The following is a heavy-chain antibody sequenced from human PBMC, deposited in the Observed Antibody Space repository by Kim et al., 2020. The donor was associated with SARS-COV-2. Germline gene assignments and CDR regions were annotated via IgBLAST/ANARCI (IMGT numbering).Heavy chain of an antibody. J-gene: IGHJ4*02. Sequence: GGSLRLSCASSGFTFDDYGMSWVRQAPGKGLEWVSGINWNGGSTGYADSVKGRFTIARDNAKNSLYLQMNSLRAEDTALYHCARPYPLYSSSSDPGLMYYFDYWGQGTLVTVSS. D-gene: IGHD6-6*01. V-gene: IGHV3-20*01. CDR1: GFTFDDYG. CDR3: ARPYPLYSSSSDPGLMYYFDY. CDR2: INWNGGST.